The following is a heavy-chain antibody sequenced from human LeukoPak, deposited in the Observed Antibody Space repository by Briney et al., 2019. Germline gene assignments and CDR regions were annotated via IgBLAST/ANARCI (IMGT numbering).Heavy chain of an antibody. V-gene: IGHV3-66*01. CDR3: FNYAN. CDR1: GITVSNNH. Sequence: PGGSLRLSCAASGITVSNNHITWVRQAPGKGLEWVSFIYSDGSAYYADSVKARFTISRDNSKTTVYLQMNSLRVDDTAVYYCFNYANWGQGTLVTVSS. D-gene: IGHD3-16*01. J-gene: IGHJ4*02. CDR2: IYSDGSA.